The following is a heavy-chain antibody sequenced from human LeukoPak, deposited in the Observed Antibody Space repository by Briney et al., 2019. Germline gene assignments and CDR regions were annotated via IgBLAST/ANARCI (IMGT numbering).Heavy chain of an antibody. Sequence: GASVKVSCKASGYTFTSNYIHWVRQAPGQGLEWMGIINPSGGSTSYAQKFQGRVTMTRDTSTSTAYMELRSLRSDDTAVYYCARDSYDYGDYWGQGTLVTVSS. CDR2: INPSGGST. CDR1: GYTFTSNY. D-gene: IGHD3-16*01. CDR3: ARDSYDYGDY. J-gene: IGHJ4*02. V-gene: IGHV1-46*01.